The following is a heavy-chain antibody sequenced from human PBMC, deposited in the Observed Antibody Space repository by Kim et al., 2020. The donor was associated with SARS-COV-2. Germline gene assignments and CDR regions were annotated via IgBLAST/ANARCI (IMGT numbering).Heavy chain of an antibody. CDR2: MNPNSGNT. D-gene: IGHD3-16*02. CDR3: ATGHFFDRYYYGMDV. J-gene: IGHJ6*02. V-gene: IGHV1-8*01. CDR1: GYTFTSYD. Sequence: ASVKVSCKASGYTFTSYDINWVRQATGQGLEWMGWMNPNSGNTGYAQKFQGRVTMTRNTSISTAYMELSSLRSEDTAVYYCATGHFFDRYYYGMDVWGQGTTVTVSS.